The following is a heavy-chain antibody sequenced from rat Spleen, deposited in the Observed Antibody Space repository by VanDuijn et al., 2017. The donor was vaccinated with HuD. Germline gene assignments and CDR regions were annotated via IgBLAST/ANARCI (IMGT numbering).Heavy chain of an antibody. V-gene: IGHV3-4*01. Sequence: EIQLQESGPGLVKPSQSLSLTCSVTGYTITSGYDWTWIRKFPGNKMEWMGYISYSGSTNYNPSLKSRISITRDTSKNQFFLQLNSVTTEDTATYYCASWYNFWFAYWGQGTLVTVSS. D-gene: IGHD1-4*01. CDR1: GYTITSGY. CDR2: ISYSGST. CDR3: ASWYNFWFAY. J-gene: IGHJ3*01.